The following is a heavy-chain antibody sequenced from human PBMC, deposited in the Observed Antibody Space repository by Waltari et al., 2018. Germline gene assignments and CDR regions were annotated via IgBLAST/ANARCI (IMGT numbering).Heavy chain of an antibody. CDR2: IWYDGSRK. V-gene: IGHV3-33*08. CDR1: GVSISNSW. J-gene: IGHJ4*02. D-gene: IGHD6-6*01. Sequence: QVRLLESGPGLVKPSGTLSLTCDVSGVSISNSWWSWARQAPGKGLEWVAVIWYDGSRKHYADSVRGRCTISRDNSKNTLYLQMNSLRAEDTAVYYCARGYTSSSIDYWGQGTLVTVSS. CDR3: ARGYTSSSIDY.